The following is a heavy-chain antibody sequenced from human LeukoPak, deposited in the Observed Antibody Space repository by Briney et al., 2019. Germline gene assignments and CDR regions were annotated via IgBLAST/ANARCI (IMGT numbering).Heavy chain of an antibody. CDR1: GGSFSGYY. CDR2: INHSGST. Sequence: SETLSLTCAVYGGSFSGYYWSWIRQPPGKGLEWIGEINHSGSTNYNPSLKSRVTISVDTSKNQFSLKLSSVTAADTAVYYCARVRGTPLRVDLWGRGTLVTASS. D-gene: IGHD3-10*01. CDR3: ARVRGTPLRVDL. V-gene: IGHV4-34*01. J-gene: IGHJ2*01.